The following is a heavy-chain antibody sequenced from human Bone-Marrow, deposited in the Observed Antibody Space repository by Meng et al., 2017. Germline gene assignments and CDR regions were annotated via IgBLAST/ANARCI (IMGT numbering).Heavy chain of an antibody. Sequence: GQLAQSGAEGKKPGASEKVSCKASGYTFTSAAMQWVRQAPGQRLEWMGWINAGNGNTKYSQKFQGRVTITRDTSASTAYMELSCLRSEDTAVYYCARGNTYYDILTIDYWGQGTLVTVSS. CDR3: ARGNTYYDILTIDY. V-gene: IGHV1-3*01. J-gene: IGHJ4*02. CDR1: GYTFTSAA. D-gene: IGHD3-9*01. CDR2: INAGNGNT.